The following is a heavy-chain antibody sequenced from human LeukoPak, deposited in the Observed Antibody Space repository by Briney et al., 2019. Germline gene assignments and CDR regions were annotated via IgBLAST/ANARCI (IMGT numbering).Heavy chain of an antibody. CDR2: IGSSGSYI. Sequence: GGSLRLSCAAYGFSFSIYSMDWVRQAPGKGLEWVSSIGSSGSYIYYADSVRGRFTISRDNAKNSLYLQMNSLRAEDTAVYYCARAMSTWGGVRNYFDSWGRGALVTVSS. V-gene: IGHV3-21*01. D-gene: IGHD3-16*01. J-gene: IGHJ4*02. CDR3: ARAMSTWGGVRNYFDS. CDR1: GFSFSIYS.